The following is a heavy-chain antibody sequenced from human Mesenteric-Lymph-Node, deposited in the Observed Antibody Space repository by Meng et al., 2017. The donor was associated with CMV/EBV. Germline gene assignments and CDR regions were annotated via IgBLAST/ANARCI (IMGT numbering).Heavy chain of an antibody. V-gene: IGHV4-39*01. CDR2: IYYSGST. J-gene: IGHJ4*02. CDR1: GGSISSSSYY. Sequence: SETLSLTCTVSGGSISSSSYYWGWIRRPPGKGLEWIGSIYYSGSTYYSPSLKSRVTISVDTSKNQFSLKLRSVTAADTAVYYCARGWELLLGTVDYWGQGTLVTVSS. CDR3: ARGWELLLGTVDY. D-gene: IGHD1-26*01.